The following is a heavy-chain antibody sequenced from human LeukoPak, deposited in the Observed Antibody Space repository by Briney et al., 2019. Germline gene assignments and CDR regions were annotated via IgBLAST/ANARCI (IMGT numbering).Heavy chain of an antibody. D-gene: IGHD2-21*01. CDR1: GFTFNIYA. V-gene: IGHV3-23*01. CDR2: ISGSGDST. Sequence: PGGSLRLSCAASGFTFNIYAMSCVRHAPGKGLEWVSAISGSGDSTYYADSVKGRFTISRDNSKNTLYLQMNSLRVEDAAVYYCARAPVTSCRGAYCYPFDYWGQGTLVTVSS. J-gene: IGHJ4*02. CDR3: ARAPVTSCRGAYCYPFDY.